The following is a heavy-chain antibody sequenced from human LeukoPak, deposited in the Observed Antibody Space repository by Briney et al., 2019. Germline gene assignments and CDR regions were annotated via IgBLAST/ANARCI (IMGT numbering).Heavy chain of an antibody. V-gene: IGHV3-33*01. Sequence: GGSLRLSCAASGFTFSQHGINWVRQAPGKGLEWVGVIRYDGSETYYAESVKGPCTISRDTSKDILYMQMNSLRKDNPALSYLASDTWIGGHKILADYWGKGPPVTVSS. J-gene: IGHJ4*02. D-gene: IGHD3-10*01. CDR1: GFTFSQHG. CDR3: ASDTWIGGHKILADY. CDR2: IRYDGSET.